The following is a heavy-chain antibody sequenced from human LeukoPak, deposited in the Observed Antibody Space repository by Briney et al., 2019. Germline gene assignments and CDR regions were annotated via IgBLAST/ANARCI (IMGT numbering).Heavy chain of an antibody. Sequence: PSETLSLTCTVSGGSISSGSYYWSWIRQPAGKGLEWIGRIYTSGSTNYNPSLKSRVTMSVDTSKNQFSLKLSSVTAADTAVYYCARGGPLAYWSSGWYPYYYYMDVWGKGTTVTISS. D-gene: IGHD6-19*01. CDR2: IYTSGST. CDR1: GGSISSGSYY. V-gene: IGHV4-61*02. J-gene: IGHJ6*03. CDR3: ARGGPLAYWSSGWYPYYYYMDV.